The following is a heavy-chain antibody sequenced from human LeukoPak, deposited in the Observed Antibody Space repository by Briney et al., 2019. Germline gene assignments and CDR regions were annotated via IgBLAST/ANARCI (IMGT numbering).Heavy chain of an antibody. CDR3: ARDYGMSPEDIVVVPADLRANWFDP. J-gene: IGHJ5*02. V-gene: IGHV4-4*07. Sequence: ASETLSLTCTVSGGSISSYSWSWIRQPAGKGLEWIGRIYTSGSTNYNPSLKSRVTMSVDTSKNQFSLKLSSVTAADTAVYYCARDYGMSPEDIVVVPADLRANWFDPWGQGTLVTVSS. CDR1: GGSISSYS. D-gene: IGHD2-2*01. CDR2: IYTSGST.